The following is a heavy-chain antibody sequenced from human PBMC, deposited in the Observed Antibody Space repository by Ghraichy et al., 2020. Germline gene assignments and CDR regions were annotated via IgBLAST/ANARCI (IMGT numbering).Heavy chain of an antibody. Sequence: GGSLRLSCAASGFTFSSYWMHWVRQAPGKGLVWVSRINSDGSITSYADSVKGRFTISRDNAKNTLYLEMNSLRGEDTAVYYCARDPSVRKQWLDSWSYFDLWGRGTLVTVSS. CDR1: GFTFSSYW. V-gene: IGHV3-74*01. CDR3: ARDPSVRKQWLDSWSYFDL. D-gene: IGHD6-19*01. J-gene: IGHJ2*01. CDR2: INSDGSIT.